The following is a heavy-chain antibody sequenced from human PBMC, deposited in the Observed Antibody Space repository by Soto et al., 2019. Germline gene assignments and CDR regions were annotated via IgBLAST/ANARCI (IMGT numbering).Heavy chain of an antibody. CDR1: GYTFTGYY. D-gene: IGHD1-26*01. V-gene: IGHV1-2*04. CDR3: ARAGKGGSYSCTMDV. J-gene: IGHJ6*02. Sequence: QVQLVQSGAEVTKPGASLKVSCKTSGYTFTGYYIHWVRQAPGQGLEWMGWINPNRGGTNDAQKFQGWVTMTRDTSISTAYMQLSRLSSDDTAVYYCARAGKGGSYSCTMDVWGQGTAVTVSS. CDR2: INPNRGGT.